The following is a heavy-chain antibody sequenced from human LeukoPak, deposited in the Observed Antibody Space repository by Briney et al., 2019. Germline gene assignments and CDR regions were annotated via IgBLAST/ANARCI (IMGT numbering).Heavy chain of an antibody. Sequence: SETLSLTCTVSGGSVSSGSYYWSWTRQPPGKGLEWIGYIYYSGSTNYNPSLKSRVTISVDTSKNQFSLKLSSVTAADTAVYYCAREDDDSGYGFDYWGQGTLVTVSS. J-gene: IGHJ4*02. V-gene: IGHV4-61*01. CDR2: IYYSGST. D-gene: IGHD5-12*01. CDR1: GGSVSSGSYY. CDR3: AREDDDSGYGFDY.